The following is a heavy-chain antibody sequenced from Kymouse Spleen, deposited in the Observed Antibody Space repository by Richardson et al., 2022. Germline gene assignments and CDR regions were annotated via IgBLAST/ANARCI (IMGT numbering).Heavy chain of an antibody. CDR1: GGSVSSGSYY. CDR3: ASHSSSWSPYYYYYGMDV. D-gene: IGHD6-13*01. J-gene: IGHJ6*02. V-gene: IGHV4-61*01. Sequence: QVQLQESGPGLVKPSETLSLTCTVSGGSVSSGSYYWSWIRQPPGKGLEWIGYIYYSGSTNYNPSLKSRVTISVDTSKNQFSLKLSSVTAADTAVYYCASHSSSWSPYYYYYGMDVWGQGTTVTVSS. CDR2: IYYSGST.